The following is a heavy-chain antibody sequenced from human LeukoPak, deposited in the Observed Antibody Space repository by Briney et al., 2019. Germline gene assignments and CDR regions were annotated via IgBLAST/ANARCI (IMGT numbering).Heavy chain of an antibody. CDR2: MNPNSGDT. CDR3: TRSVRNGHIDY. V-gene: IGHV1-8*01. CDR1: GYTFTSYD. D-gene: IGHD2-21*01. Sequence: ASVKVSCKASGYTFTSYDINWVRQATGQGLEWMGWMNPNSGDTGYAQKFQGRVTMTRSTSISTAYMELSSLRFEDTAVYYCTRSVRNGHIDYWGQGTLVTVSS. J-gene: IGHJ4*02.